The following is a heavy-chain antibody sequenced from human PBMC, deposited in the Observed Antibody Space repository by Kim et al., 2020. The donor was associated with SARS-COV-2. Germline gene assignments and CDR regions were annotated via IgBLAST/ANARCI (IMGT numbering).Heavy chain of an antibody. CDR3: ARGTRDSDILTGYYPDAF. V-gene: IGHV4-34*01. CDR1: GGSFSGYY. J-gene: IGHJ3*01. Sequence: SETLSLTCAVYGGSFSGYYWSWIRQPPGKGLEWIGEINHSGSTNYNPSLKSRVTISVDTSKNQFSLKLRSVTAADTAVYYCARGTRDSDILTGYYPDAF. D-gene: IGHD3-9*01. CDR2: INHSGST.